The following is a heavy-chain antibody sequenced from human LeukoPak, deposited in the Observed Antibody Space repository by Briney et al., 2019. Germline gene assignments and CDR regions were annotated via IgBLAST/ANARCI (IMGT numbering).Heavy chain of an antibody. J-gene: IGHJ4*02. V-gene: IGHV4-39*07. D-gene: IGHD5-24*01. CDR1: GGSLRSGSSY. Sequence: SETLSLTCTVSGGSLRSGSSYWGWIRQPPGKGLEWIVSVYYSGSTYYNPSLESRVTMSVDTSKSQFSLKLSSVTAADTAVYYCARVGSVELATIGYFDYWGQGTLVTVSS. CDR3: ARVGSVELATIGYFDY. CDR2: VYYSGST.